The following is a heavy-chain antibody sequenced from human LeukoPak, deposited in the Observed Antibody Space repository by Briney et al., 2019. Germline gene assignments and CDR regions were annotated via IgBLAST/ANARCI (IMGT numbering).Heavy chain of an antibody. CDR1: GFTLSSYW. V-gene: IGHV3-74*01. D-gene: IGHD3-22*01. CDR3: ARDPYSYDSSGYFDY. CDR2: IDGDGSIT. J-gene: IGHJ4*02. Sequence: GGSLRLSCADSGFTLSSYWIHWVRQVPGKGLVWVSRIDGDGSITTYGDSVKGRFTISRDNAKNAVNLHMSNLRAEDTAVYYCARDPYSYDSSGYFDYWGQGTLVTVSS.